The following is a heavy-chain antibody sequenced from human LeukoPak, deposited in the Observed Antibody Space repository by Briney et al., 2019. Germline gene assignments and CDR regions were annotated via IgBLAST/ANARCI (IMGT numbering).Heavy chain of an antibody. CDR2: IYHSGST. CDR1: GYSISSGYY. J-gene: IGHJ4*02. D-gene: IGHD3-9*01. CDR3: ARYLWEDYDILTGYPPGDY. Sequence: SETLSLTCTVSGYSISSGYYGGWIRQPPGKGLEWIGSIYHSGSTYYNPSLKSRVTISVDTSKNQFSLKLSSVTAADTAVYYCARYLWEDYDILTGYPPGDYWGQGTLVTVSS. V-gene: IGHV4-38-2*02.